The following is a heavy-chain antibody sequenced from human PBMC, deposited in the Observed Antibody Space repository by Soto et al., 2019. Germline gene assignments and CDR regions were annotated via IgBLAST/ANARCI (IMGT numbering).Heavy chain of an antibody. V-gene: IGHV2-26*01. J-gene: IGHJ5*02. CDR2: IFSNDEK. D-gene: IGHD6-13*01. Sequence: QVTLKESGPVLVKPTETLTLTCTVSGFSLSNARMGVSWIRQPPGKALEWLAHIFSNDEKSYITSLKSRLTISKDTSKSQVVLTMTNMDPVDTATYYCARMQLVLYWFDPWGQGTLVTVSS. CDR1: GFSLSNARMG. CDR3: ARMQLVLYWFDP.